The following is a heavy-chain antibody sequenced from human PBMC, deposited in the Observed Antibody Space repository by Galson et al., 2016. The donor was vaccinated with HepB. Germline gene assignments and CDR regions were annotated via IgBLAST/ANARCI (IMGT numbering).Heavy chain of an antibody. D-gene: IGHD3-10*01. CDR2: ISYDGNTK. CDR1: GFSFSSYV. Sequence: SLRLSCAASGFSFSSYVMHWVRQAPGKGLEWVAVISYDGNTKFYGDSVKGRFTITRDHSKSTLYLQMNSLRVEDTAVYFCAKPPSGEDEAIHIWGQGTLVTVSS. CDR3: AKPPSGEDEAIHI. V-gene: IGHV3-30*18. J-gene: IGHJ3*02.